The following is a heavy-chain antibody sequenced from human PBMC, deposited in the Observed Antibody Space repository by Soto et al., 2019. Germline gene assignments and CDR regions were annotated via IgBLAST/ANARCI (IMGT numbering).Heavy chain of an antibody. V-gene: IGHV3-30*18. Sequence: QVQLVESGGGVVQPGRSLRLSCSASGFTFSRYDMHWVRQAPGKGLEWVAVISYDGSNKYYADSVKGRFTISRDNSKNTLYLQMNSLRPEDTAVYYCAKEVWSGPMDVWGQGTTVTVSS. CDR3: AKEVWSGPMDV. CDR2: ISYDGSNK. CDR1: GFTFSRYD. J-gene: IGHJ6*02. D-gene: IGHD3-3*01.